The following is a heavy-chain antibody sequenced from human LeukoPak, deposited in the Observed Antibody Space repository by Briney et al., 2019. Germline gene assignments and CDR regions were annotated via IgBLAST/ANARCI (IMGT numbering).Heavy chain of an antibody. Sequence: SETLSLTCTVSGGSISSSSYYWGWIRQPPGKGLEWIGSIYYSGSTYYNPSLKSRVTISVDTSKNQFSLKLSSVTAADTAVYYCARCPFYYDFWSGYPPVVWFDPWGQGTLVTVSS. V-gene: IGHV4-39*07. J-gene: IGHJ5*02. D-gene: IGHD3-3*01. CDR3: ARCPFYYDFWSGYPPVVWFDP. CDR1: GGSISSSSYY. CDR2: IYYSGST.